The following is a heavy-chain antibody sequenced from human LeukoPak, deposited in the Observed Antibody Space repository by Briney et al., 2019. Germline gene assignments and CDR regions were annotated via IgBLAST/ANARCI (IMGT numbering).Heavy chain of an antibody. V-gene: IGHV3-11*04. Sequence: GGSLRLSCAASGFTFSDYYMSWIRQAPGKGLEWVSYISSSGSTIYYADSVKGRFTISRDNAKNSLYLQMNSLRAEDTAVYYCVNLWFGESNFDYWGQGTLVTVSS. CDR1: GFTFSDYY. CDR3: VNLWFGESNFDY. CDR2: ISSSGSTI. D-gene: IGHD3-10*01. J-gene: IGHJ4*02.